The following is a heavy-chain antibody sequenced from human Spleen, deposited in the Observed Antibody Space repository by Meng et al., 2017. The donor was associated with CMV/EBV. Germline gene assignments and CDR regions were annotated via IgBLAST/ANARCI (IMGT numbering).Heavy chain of an antibody. CDR1: GFTFSSYA. J-gene: IGHJ3*02. V-gene: IGHV3-7*01. Sequence: GGSLRLSCAASGFTFSSYAMSWVRQAPGKGLEWVANIKQDGSEKYYVDSVKGRFTISRDNAKNSLYLQMNSLRAEDTAVYYCARESSGDAFDIWGQGTMVTVSS. D-gene: IGHD3-10*01. CDR2: IKQDGSEK. CDR3: ARESSGDAFDI.